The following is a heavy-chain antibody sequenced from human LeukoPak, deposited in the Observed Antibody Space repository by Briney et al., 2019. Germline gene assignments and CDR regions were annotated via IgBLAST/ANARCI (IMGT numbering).Heavy chain of an antibody. Sequence: SETLSLTCAVYGGSFSGYYWSWIRQPPGKGLEWIGEINHSGSTNYNPSLKSRVTISVDTSKNQFSLKLSSVTAADTAVYYCARDRYYYESSGYYRYWDYWAQGTLVTVSS. V-gene: IGHV4-34*01. CDR3: ARDRYYYESSGYYRYWDY. CDR1: GGSFSGYY. CDR2: INHSGST. D-gene: IGHD3-22*01. J-gene: IGHJ4*02.